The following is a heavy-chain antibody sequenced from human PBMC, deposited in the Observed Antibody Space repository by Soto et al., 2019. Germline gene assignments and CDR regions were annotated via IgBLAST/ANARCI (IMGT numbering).Heavy chain of an antibody. CDR2: IYYSGST. CDR3: ASATYYYDSSGYYYGKSFDY. V-gene: IGHV4-31*03. D-gene: IGHD3-22*01. Sequence: QVQLQESGPGLVKPSQTLSLTCTVSGGSISSGGYYWSWIRQHPGKGLEWIGYIYYSGSTYYNQSLKSRVTISVDTSKNQFSLKLSSVTAAETAVYYCASATYYYDSSGYYYGKSFDYWGQGTLVTVSS. CDR1: GGSISSGGYY. J-gene: IGHJ4*02.